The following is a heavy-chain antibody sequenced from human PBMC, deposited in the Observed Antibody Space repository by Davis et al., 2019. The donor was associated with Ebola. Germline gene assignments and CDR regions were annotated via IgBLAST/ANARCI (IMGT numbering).Heavy chain of an antibody. D-gene: IGHD6-19*01. Sequence: ASVKVSCKASGYIFTTCAMHWVRQAPGQRLEWMGWVHGGNGNTKYSQRFQGRVTITTDTSASTAYLDLSSLRSDDTAVFYCARATFGYNSGWYADYWGQGTLVTVSS. J-gene: IGHJ4*02. CDR3: ARATFGYNSGWYADY. CDR1: GYIFTTCA. CDR2: VHGGNGNT. V-gene: IGHV1-3*01.